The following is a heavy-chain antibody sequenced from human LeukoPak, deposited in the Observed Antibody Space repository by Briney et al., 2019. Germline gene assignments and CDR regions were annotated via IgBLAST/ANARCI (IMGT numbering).Heavy chain of an antibody. CDR1: GGSISSYY. CDR3: ARDRGTWNDDGFDY. Sequence: SETLSLTCTVPGGSISSYYWSWIRQPAGKGLEWIGRIYISGSTNYNPSLKSRVTMSVDTSKNQFSLKLSSVTAADTAVYYCARDRGTWNDDGFDYWGQGTLVTVSS. V-gene: IGHV4-4*07. D-gene: IGHD1-1*01. CDR2: IYISGST. J-gene: IGHJ4*02.